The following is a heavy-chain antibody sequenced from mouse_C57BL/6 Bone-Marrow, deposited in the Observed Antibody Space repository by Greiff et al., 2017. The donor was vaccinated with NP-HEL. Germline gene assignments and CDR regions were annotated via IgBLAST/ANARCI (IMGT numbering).Heavy chain of an antibody. CDR3: ARYYCGSSSFDY. D-gene: IGHD1-1*01. CDR1: GYTFTSYL. CDR2: IDPNSGGT. V-gene: IGHV1-72*01. J-gene: IGHJ2*01. Sequence: QVQLQQPGAELVKPGASVKLSCKASGYTFTSYLMHWVKQRPGRGLEWIGRIDPNSGGTKYNEKFKSKATLTVDKPSSPAYMQLNSLTSEGSAVYYCARYYCGSSSFDYWGQGTTLTVSS.